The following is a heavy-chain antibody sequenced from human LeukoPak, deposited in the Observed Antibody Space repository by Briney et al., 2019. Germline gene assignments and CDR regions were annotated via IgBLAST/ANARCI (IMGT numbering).Heavy chain of an antibody. CDR3: ARAEYQLLYLDY. CDR1: GGTFSSYA. J-gene: IGHJ4*02. D-gene: IGHD2-2*01. CDR2: IIPIFGTA. Sequence: SVKVSCKVSGGTFSSYAISWVRQAPGQGLEWMGGIIPIFGTANYAQKFQGRVTITADESTSTAYMELSSLRSEDTAVYYCARAEYQLLYLDYWGQGTLVTVSS. V-gene: IGHV1-69*01.